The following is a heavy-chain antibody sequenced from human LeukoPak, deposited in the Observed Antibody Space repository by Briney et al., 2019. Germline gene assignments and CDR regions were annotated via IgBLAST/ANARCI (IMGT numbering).Heavy chain of an antibody. CDR3: AKPQWLSGDYFDY. J-gene: IGHJ4*02. Sequence: GRSLRLSCAASGFTFSSYAMHWVRQAPGKGLEWVAVISYDGSNKYYADSVKGRFTISRDNSKNTLYLQMNSLRAEDTAVCYCAKPQWLSGDYFDYWGQGTLVTVSS. D-gene: IGHD5-24*01. CDR1: GFTFSSYA. CDR2: ISYDGSNK. V-gene: IGHV3-30-3*02.